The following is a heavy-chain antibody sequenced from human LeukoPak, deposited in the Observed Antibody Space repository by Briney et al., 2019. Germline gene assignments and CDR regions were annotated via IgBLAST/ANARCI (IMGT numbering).Heavy chain of an antibody. Sequence: ASVKVSCKASGYTFTGYYMHWVRQAPGQGLEWMGWINPNSGGTNYAQKFQGRVTMTRDTSISTAYMELSRLRSDDTAVYYCAREIWDSSGYYREEFDYWGQGTLVTVSS. CDR1: GYTFTGYY. D-gene: IGHD3-22*01. J-gene: IGHJ4*02. V-gene: IGHV1-2*02. CDR3: AREIWDSSGYYREEFDY. CDR2: INPNSGGT.